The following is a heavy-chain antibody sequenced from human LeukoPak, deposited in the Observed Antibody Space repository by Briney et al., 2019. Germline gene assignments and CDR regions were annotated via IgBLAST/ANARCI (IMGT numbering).Heavy chain of an antibody. CDR1: GFTFSSYS. V-gene: IGHV3-21*04. CDR3: AKDIQPLDYGDHVYYGMDV. Sequence: GGSLRLSCAASGFTFSSYSMSWVRQAPGKGLEWVSSISSSSSYIYYADSVKGRFTISRDNAKNSLYLQMNSLRAEDTALYYCAKDIQPLDYGDHVYYGMDVWGQGITVTVSS. J-gene: IGHJ6*02. CDR2: ISSSSSYI. D-gene: IGHD4-17*01.